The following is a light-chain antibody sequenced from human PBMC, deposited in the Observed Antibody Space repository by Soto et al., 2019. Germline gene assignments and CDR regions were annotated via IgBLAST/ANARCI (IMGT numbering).Light chain of an antibody. CDR2: DNN. Sequence: QSVLTQPPSASGTPGQRVTISCSGSDSNIGGNSVNWYQLLPGAAPRLLIYDNNRRPSGVSNRFSGSKSGNTASLTISGLQAEDEADYYCSSYTSSTFYVFGTGTKLTVL. CDR3: SSYTSSTFYV. CDR1: DSNIGGNS. V-gene: IGLV1-44*01. J-gene: IGLJ1*01.